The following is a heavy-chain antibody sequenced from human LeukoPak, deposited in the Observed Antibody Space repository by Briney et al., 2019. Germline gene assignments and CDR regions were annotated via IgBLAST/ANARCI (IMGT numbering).Heavy chain of an antibody. CDR2: IYYSGST. D-gene: IGHD3-3*01. CDR1: GGSINSSIYH. J-gene: IGHJ5*02. V-gene: IGHV4-39*07. Sequence: SETLSLTCTVSGGSINSSIYHWGWIRQPPGKGLEWIGNIYYSGSTYYNPSLKSRVTISVDTSKNQFSLKLSSVTAADTAVYYCAREMGRYYDFWSGYSNWFDPWGQGTLVTVSS. CDR3: AREMGRYYDFWSGYSNWFDP.